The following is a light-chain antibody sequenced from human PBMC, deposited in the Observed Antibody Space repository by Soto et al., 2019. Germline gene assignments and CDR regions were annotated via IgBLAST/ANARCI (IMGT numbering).Light chain of an antibody. Sequence: DIQMTQSPSTLSASVGDRVTITCRASQSISAWLAWYQQKPGTAPKLLIYDASILNGGVQSRFSGSGSKTEFTLIISSLHPDDFATYYCQQYDSYPRTFGPGTKVDIK. V-gene: IGKV1-5*01. J-gene: IGKJ1*01. CDR2: DAS. CDR3: QQYDSYPRT. CDR1: QSISAW.